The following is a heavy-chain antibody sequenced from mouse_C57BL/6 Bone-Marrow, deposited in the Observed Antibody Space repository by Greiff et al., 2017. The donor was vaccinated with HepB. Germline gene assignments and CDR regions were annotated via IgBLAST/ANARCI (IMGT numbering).Heavy chain of an antibody. CDR3: VTVARYYAMDY. D-gene: IGHD1-1*01. CDR1: GFSFNTYA. CDR2: IRSKSNNYAT. J-gene: IGHJ4*01. Sequence: EAGGGLVQPKGSLKLSCAASGFSFNTYAMNWVRQAPGKGLEWVARIRSKSNNYATYYADSVKDRFTISRDDSESMLYLQMNNLKTEDTAMYYCVTVARYYAMDYWGQGTSVTVSS. V-gene: IGHV10-1*01.